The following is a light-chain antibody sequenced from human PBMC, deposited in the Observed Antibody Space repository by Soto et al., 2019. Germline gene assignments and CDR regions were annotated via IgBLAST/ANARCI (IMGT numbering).Light chain of an antibody. Sequence: MQMTQSPSSLSAFVGDRFTITCRASQGISTYLNWYQQKPGKAPKLLIYAASSLQSGVPSRFSGSESETDFTITISSLQPEDFANYSCQQSYSTTWTVGQVTKVEIK. CDR1: QGISTY. V-gene: IGKV1-39*01. CDR3: QQSYSTTWT. CDR2: AAS. J-gene: IGKJ1*01.